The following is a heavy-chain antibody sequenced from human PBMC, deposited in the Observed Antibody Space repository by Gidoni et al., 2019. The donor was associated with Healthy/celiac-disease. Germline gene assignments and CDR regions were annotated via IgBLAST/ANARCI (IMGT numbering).Heavy chain of an antibody. V-gene: IGHV3-33*01. CDR3: ARDGRTYDYIWGSYRAHDAFDI. CDR2: IWYDGSNK. CDR1: SSYG. Sequence: SSYGMHRGRQAPGQGRVWVGVIWYDGSNKYYVDSVKGRFTISRDNFKNKLYPQMNSLSAEDTAVYYCARDGRTYDYIWGSYRAHDAFDIWGQGTMVTVSS. D-gene: IGHD3-16*02. J-gene: IGHJ3*02.